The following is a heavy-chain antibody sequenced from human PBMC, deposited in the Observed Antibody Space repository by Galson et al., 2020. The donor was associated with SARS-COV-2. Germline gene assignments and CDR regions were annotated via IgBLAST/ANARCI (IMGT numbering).Heavy chain of an antibody. J-gene: IGHJ6*02. D-gene: IGHD3-9*01. CDR2: IDWDDDK. Sequence: SGPTLVKPTQTLTLTCTFSGFSLSTSGMCVSWIRQPPGKALEWLALIDWDDDKYYSTSLKTRFTISKDTSKNQVVLTMTNMDPVDTATYYCARIRYDILTGYHYGMDVWGQGTTVTVSS. CDR3: ARIRYDILTGYHYGMDV. CDR1: GFSLSTSGMC. V-gene: IGHV2-70*01.